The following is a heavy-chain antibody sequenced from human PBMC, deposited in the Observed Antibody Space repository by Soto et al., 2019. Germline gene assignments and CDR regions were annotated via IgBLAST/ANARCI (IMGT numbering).Heavy chain of an antibody. D-gene: IGHD3-10*01. J-gene: IGHJ4*02. Sequence: GGSLRLSCAASGFTFSSYAMHWVRQAPGKGLEWVAVISYDGSNKYYADYVKGRFTTSRDNSKNTLYLQMNSLRAEDTAVYYCARARRLTSGFDYWGQGTLVTVSS. V-gene: IGHV3-30-3*01. CDR3: ARARRLTSGFDY. CDR2: ISYDGSNK. CDR1: GFTFSSYA.